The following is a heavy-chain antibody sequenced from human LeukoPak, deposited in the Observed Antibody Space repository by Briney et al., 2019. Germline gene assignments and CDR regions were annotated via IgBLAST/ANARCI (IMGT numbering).Heavy chain of an antibody. D-gene: IGHD6-19*01. V-gene: IGHV3-74*01. CDR2: INSDGSST. J-gene: IGHJ4*02. CDR3: ARRQGYSSGWHYFDY. Sequence: PGGSLRLSCAASGFTFSSYWMHWVRQAPGKGLVWVSRINSDGSSTSYADSVKGRFTISRDNAKNTLYLQMNSLRAEDTAVYYCARRQGYSSGWHYFDYWGQGTLVTVSS. CDR1: GFTFSSYW.